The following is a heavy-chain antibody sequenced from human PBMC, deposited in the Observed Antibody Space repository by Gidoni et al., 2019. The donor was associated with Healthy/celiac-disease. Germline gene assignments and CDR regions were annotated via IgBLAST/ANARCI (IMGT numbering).Heavy chain of an antibody. V-gene: IGHV3-30*18. CDR1: GFIFSSDG. D-gene: IGHD3-22*01. J-gene: IGHJ6*02. CDR2: ISYDGSNK. Sequence: QVQLVESGGGVGQPGWSLRLFCAASGFIFSSDGMHWVRQAPGKGLEWVAVISYDGSNKYYADSVKGRFTISRDNSKNTLYLQMNSLRAEDTAVYYCAKEYYYDSSGGMDVWGQGTTVTVSS. CDR3: AKEYYYDSSGGMDV.